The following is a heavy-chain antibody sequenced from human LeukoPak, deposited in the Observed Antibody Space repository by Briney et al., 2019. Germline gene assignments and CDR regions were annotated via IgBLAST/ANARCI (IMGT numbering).Heavy chain of an antibody. CDR1: GGSINSGGYY. J-gene: IGHJ6*02. Sequence: SETLSLTCTVSGGSINSGGYYWSWIRQHPGKGLEWIVYIYYSGSTYYNPSLKSRVTISVDTSKNQFSLKLSSVTAADTAVYYCARDLGVAAPYYYYYGMDVWGQGTTVTVSS. CDR3: ARDLGVAAPYYYYYGMDV. CDR2: IYYSGST. V-gene: IGHV4-31*03. D-gene: IGHD6-6*01.